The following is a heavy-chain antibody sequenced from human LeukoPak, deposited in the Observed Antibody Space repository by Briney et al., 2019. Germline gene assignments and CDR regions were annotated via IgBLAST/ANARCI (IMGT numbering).Heavy chain of an antibody. J-gene: IGHJ6*03. CDR3: ASTRIKRGYYYYMDV. V-gene: IGHV4-34*01. D-gene: IGHD3-10*01. CDR1: GGSFSGYY. CDR2: INHSGST. Sequence: QSSETLSLTCAVYGGSFSGYYWSWIRQPPGKGLEWIGEINHSGSTNYNPSLKSRVTISVDTSKNQFSLKLSSVTAADTAVYYCASTRIKRGYYYYMDVWGKGTTVTVSS.